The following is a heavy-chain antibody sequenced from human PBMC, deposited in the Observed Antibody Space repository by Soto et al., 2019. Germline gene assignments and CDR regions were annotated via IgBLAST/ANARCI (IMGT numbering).Heavy chain of an antibody. CDR2: INGTGGST. J-gene: IGHJ6*02. CDR1: GFTFSSYA. D-gene: IGHD2-2*01. V-gene: IGHV3-23*01. Sequence: EVRLLESGGGLVQPGGSLRLSCAASGFTFSSYAMSWVRQAPGKGLEWLSIINGTGGSTYYADSVKGRFTISRDNSKNTLYLQMSSLRADDTALYYCAKGYCSTTSCPYYYFYGMDVWGRGTTVTVSS. CDR3: AKGYCSTTSCPYYYFYGMDV.